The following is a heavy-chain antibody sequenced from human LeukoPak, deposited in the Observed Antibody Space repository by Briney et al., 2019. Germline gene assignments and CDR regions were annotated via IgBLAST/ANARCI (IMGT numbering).Heavy chain of an antibody. V-gene: IGHV3-48*03. CDR3: ARDGLSGDQAFDAFDI. Sequence: GGPLRLSCAASGFPYRRYEMLGVPHAPGEGLECIAYNRCSCSNMYHADPEGGRFSITRDSANDSLYLQMKSLRAEDTAIYYCARDGLSGDQAFDAFDIWGQGTMVTVSS. J-gene: IGHJ3*02. D-gene: IGHD1-26*01. CDR1: GFPYRRYE. CDR2: NRCSCSNM.